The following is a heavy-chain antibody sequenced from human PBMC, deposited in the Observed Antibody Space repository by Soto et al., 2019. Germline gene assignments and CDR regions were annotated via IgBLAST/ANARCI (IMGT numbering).Heavy chain of an antibody. CDR3: VTDQRGLGIAGYDAFDI. Sequence: EVQLLQSGGGLVQPGGSLRLSCAASGFSFTNYAFNWVRQAPGKGLEWVSTISSGGDITYYAESVKGRFTSSRDNSRNTLYVQMNSLRVDDTAVYYCVTDQRGLGIAGYDAFDIWGQGTMVTVSS. J-gene: IGHJ3*02. V-gene: IGHV3-23*01. D-gene: IGHD2-21*01. CDR1: GFSFTNYA. CDR2: ISSGGDIT.